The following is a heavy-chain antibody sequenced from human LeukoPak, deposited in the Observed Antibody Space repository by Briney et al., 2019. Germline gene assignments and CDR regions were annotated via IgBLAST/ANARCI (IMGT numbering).Heavy chain of an antibody. CDR1: GFTFSTYD. CDR2: ISSSSRTI. V-gene: IGHV3-48*01. Sequence: GGSLRLSCAASGFTFSTYDMNWVRQAPGKGLEWVSYISSSSRTITYADSVKGRFTISRDNAKNSLYLQMNSLRAEDTAVYYCARLRYYAMDVWGQGTTVTASS. CDR3: ARLRYYAMDV. J-gene: IGHJ6*02.